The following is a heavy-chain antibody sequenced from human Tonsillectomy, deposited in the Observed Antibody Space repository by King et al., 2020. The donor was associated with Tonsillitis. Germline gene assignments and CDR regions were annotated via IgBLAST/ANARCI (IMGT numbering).Heavy chain of an antibody. CDR1: GFTFSRHW. J-gene: IGHJ6*02. D-gene: IGHD2-2*01. CDR3: SRLLCCRTSFYYNGIDV. Sequence: VQLVESGGGLVQPGGSLRLSCAAFGFTFSRHWMSWVRQAPGKGLEWVANIKQDGSGKYYVDSVKGRFTISRDNPKNSVSLEMNRLRGEDTAVYYCSRLLCCRTSFYYNGIDVWGQGTTVTASS. CDR2: IKQDGSGK. V-gene: IGHV3-7*01.